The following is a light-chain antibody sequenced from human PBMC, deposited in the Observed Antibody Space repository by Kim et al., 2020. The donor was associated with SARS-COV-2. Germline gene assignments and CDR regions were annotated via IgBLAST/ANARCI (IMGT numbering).Light chain of an antibody. V-gene: IGLV1-40*01. Sequence: RVSISCAGGSSNIGTGHDVHWYQHRPGMAPKLLVFSNTRRPSGVPDRFSGSKSGTAASLTIAGLQAEDEADYYCQSYDSSLSAWVFGGGTQLTVL. CDR3: QSYDSSLSAWV. CDR2: SNT. J-gene: IGLJ3*02. CDR1: SSNIGTGHD.